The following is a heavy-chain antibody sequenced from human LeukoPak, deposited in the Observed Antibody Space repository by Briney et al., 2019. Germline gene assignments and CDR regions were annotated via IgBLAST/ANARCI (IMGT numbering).Heavy chain of an antibody. CDR2: IYYSGST. V-gene: IGHV4-59*12. CDR3: ARYHHGYDDY. D-gene: IGHD5-12*01. Sequence: SETLSLTCTVSGGSISSYYWSWIRQPPGKGLEWIGYIYYSGSTNYNPSLKSRVTISVDTSKNQFSLKLSSVTAADTAVYYCARYHHGYDDYWGQGTLVTVSS. J-gene: IGHJ4*02. CDR1: GGSISSYY.